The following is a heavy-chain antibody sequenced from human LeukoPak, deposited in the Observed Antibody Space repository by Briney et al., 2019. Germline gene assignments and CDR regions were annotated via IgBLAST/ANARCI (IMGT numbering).Heavy chain of an antibody. V-gene: IGHV3-53*01. CDR2: IYSGGST. D-gene: IGHD1-26*01. CDR1: GFTFSSNY. CDR3: ARDLIVGATLGSDY. J-gene: IGHJ4*02. Sequence: GGSLRLSCAASGFTFSSNYMSWVRQAPGKGLEWVSVIYSGGSTYYSDSAKGRFTISTDNSKNPLYLQMSSLTAEDTAVYYCARDLIVGATLGSDYWGQGTLVTVSS.